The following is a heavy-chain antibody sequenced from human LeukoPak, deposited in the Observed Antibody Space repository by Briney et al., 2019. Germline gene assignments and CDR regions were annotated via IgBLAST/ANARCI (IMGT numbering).Heavy chain of an antibody. D-gene: IGHD1-14*01. V-gene: IGHV4-39*07. CDR1: GGSISSSSYY. CDR2: IYYSGST. J-gene: IGHJ4*02. CDR3: ARGPPLPRLRRKGYFDY. Sequence: SETLSLTCTVSGGSISSSSYYWGWIRQPPGKGLEWIGSIYYSGSTYYNPSLKSRVTISVDTSKNQFSLKLSSVTAADTAVYYCARGPPLPRLRRKGYFDYWGQGTLVTVSS.